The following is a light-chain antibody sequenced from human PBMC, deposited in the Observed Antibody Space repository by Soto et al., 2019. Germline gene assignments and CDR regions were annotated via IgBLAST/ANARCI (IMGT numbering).Light chain of an antibody. CDR1: QSISSY. CDR3: QQSYSTPQT. CDR2: AAS. V-gene: IGKV1-39*01. Sequence: DIQMTQSPSSLSASVGDRVTIACGASQSISSYLNCYQQKPGKAPKLLIYAASSLQSGVPSRFSGSGSGTDFTLTISSLQPEDFATYYCQQSYSTPQTFAQGTKVDIK. J-gene: IGKJ1*01.